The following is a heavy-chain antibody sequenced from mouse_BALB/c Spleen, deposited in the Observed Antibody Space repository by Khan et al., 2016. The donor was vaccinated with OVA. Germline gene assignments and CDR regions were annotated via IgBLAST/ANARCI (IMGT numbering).Heavy chain of an antibody. J-gene: IGHJ3*01. CDR3: ASYYRYPAWFAY. V-gene: IGHV1-4*01. CDR2: INPSTSYT. Sequence: VQLQESGAELARPGALVKMSCKASGYTFSNYTMHWLKQRPGQGLEWIGYINPSTSYTYYNQKFNDRATLTADKSSSTAYMQLSSLTSDDSAVYCCASYYRYPAWFAYWGQGTLVTVSA. CDR1: GYTFSNYT. D-gene: IGHD2-14*01.